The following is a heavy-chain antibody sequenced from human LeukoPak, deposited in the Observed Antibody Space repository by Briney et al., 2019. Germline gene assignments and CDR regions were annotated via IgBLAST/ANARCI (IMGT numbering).Heavy chain of an antibody. J-gene: IGHJ4*02. D-gene: IGHD6-13*01. Sequence: GGSLRLSCAASGFTFSSYSMNWVRQAPGKGLEWVSSISSSSSYIYYAGSVKGRFTISRDNAKNSLYLQMNSLRAEDTAVYYCARDLRLYSSSWYVDYWGQGTLVTVSS. V-gene: IGHV3-21*01. CDR2: ISSSSSYI. CDR1: GFTFSSYS. CDR3: ARDLRLYSSSWYVDY.